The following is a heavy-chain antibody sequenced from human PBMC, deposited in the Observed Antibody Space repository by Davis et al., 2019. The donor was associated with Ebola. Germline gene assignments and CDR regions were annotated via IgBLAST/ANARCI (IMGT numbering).Heavy chain of an antibody. CDR2: IIPILGIA. D-gene: IGHD7-27*01. CDR1: GYTFTGYY. V-gene: IGHV1-69*10. Sequence: SVKVSCKASGYTFTGYYIHWVRQAPGQGLEWMGGIIPILGIANYAQKFQGRVTITADESTSTAYMELSSLRSEDTAVYYCATNWGLGPYYYYMDVWGKGTTVTVSS. CDR3: ATNWGLGPYYYYMDV. J-gene: IGHJ6*03.